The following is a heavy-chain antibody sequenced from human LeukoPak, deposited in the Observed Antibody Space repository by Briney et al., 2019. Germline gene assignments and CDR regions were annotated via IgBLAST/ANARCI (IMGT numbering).Heavy chain of an antibody. Sequence: GGSLRLSCAASGFTFSSYSLNWVRQAPGKGLEWVSSISDSSTYIYHADSVRGRFTISRDNAKNSLFLQMNSLRAEDTAVYYCARAYQGPLDYWGQGTLVTVSS. CDR3: ARAYQGPLDY. J-gene: IGHJ4*02. D-gene: IGHD2-2*01. CDR2: ISDSSTYI. V-gene: IGHV3-21*01. CDR1: GFTFSSYS.